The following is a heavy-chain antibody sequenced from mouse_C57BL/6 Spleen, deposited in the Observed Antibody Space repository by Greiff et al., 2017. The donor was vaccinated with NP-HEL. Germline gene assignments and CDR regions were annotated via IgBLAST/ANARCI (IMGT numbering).Heavy chain of an antibody. V-gene: IGHV1-64*01. CDR1: GYTFTCYW. CDR3: ARRGNYGVTSVVEGAWFAY. Sequence: QVQLQQPGAELVKPGASVKLSCKASGYTFTCYWMHWVKQRPGQGLEWIGMIHPNSGSTNYNEKFKSKATLTVDKSSSTAYMQLSSLTSEDSAVYCGARRGNYGVTSVVEGAWFAYWGQGTLVTVSA. D-gene: IGHD1-1*01. CDR2: IHPNSGST. J-gene: IGHJ3*01.